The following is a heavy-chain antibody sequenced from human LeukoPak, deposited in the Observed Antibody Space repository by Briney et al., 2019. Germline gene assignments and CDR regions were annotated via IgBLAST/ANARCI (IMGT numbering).Heavy chain of an antibody. V-gene: IGHV4-59*12. CDR2: MYYSGST. J-gene: IGHJ4*02. CDR1: GASISSSY. D-gene: IGHD2-8*01. Sequence: SETLSLTCTVSGASISSSYWGWIRQPPGKGLEWIGYMYYSGSTNYNPSLKSRVTMSVDTSKNQFSLKLSSVTAADTAVYYCAAYSKFASENHYNGIDYWGQGTLVTVSS. CDR3: AAYSKFASENHYNGIDY.